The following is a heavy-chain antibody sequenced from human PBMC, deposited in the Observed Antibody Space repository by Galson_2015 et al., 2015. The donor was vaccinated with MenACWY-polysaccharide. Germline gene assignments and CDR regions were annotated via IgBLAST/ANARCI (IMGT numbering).Heavy chain of an antibody. D-gene: IGHD6-13*01. CDR1: GFSITSYA. V-gene: IGHV3-23*01. CDR2: IRGRGTNI. Sequence: SLRLSCAASGFSITSYAVNWVRQAPGKGLEWVAVIRGRGTNIQYADSVKGRFTISRDTSKSTLYLQMNSLRAEDTAKYYCAKASQWGAAAVGSFDHWGQGTLVTVSS. CDR3: AKASQWGAAAVGSFDH. J-gene: IGHJ4*02.